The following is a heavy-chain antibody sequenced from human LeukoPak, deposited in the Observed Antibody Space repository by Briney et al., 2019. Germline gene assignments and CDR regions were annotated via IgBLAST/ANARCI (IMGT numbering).Heavy chain of an antibody. Sequence: GGSLRLSCEASGFTFSTYGMSWVRQTPGKGPEWVSSISSSGTTTYYANSVKGRFTISRDTSKNTLYLQMNSLRAEDTAIYHCAKGGLFYLDHWGQGTLVTVSS. V-gene: IGHV3-23*01. CDR3: AKGGLFYLDH. CDR1: GFTFSTYG. CDR2: ISSSGTTT. J-gene: IGHJ4*02.